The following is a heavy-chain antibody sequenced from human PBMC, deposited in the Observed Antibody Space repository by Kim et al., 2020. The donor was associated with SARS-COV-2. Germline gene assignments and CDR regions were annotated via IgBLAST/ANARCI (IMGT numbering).Heavy chain of an antibody. V-gene: IGHV4-4*02. CDR3: ARGTYYYDSSGYYYSGTFDY. J-gene: IGHJ4*02. D-gene: IGHD3-22*01. Sequence: SETLSLTCAVSGGSISSSNWWSWVRQPPGKGLEWIGEIYHSGSTNYNPSLKSRVTISVDKSKNQFSLKLSSVTAADTAVYYCARGTYYYDSSGYYYSGTFDYWGQGTLVTVSS. CDR1: GGSISSSNW. CDR2: IYHSGST.